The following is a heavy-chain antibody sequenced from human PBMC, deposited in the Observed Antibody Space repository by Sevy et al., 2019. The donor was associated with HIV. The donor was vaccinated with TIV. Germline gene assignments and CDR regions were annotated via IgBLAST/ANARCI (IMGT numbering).Heavy chain of an antibody. CDR1: GFTFSNYA. Sequence: GGSLRLSCAASGFTFSNYAMSWVRQAPGKGLEWVSTFSFGCGKINYAYSVKGRFTISRDNSKNPLYLQMNSLRAEDTALYYCAREGCSKPHDYWGQGTLVTVSS. V-gene: IGHV3-23*01. D-gene: IGHD2-2*01. CDR2: FSFGCGKI. CDR3: AREGCSKPHDY. J-gene: IGHJ4*02.